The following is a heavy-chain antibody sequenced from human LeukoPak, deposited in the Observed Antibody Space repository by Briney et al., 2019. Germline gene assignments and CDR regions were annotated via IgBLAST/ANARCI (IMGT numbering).Heavy chain of an antibody. CDR3: AKGPYSSSSHEAFDI. V-gene: IGHV3-33*06. D-gene: IGHD6-6*01. Sequence: SGRSLRLSCAASGFTFSSYGMHWVRQAPGKGLEWVAVIWYDGSNKYYADSVKGRFTISRDNSKNTLYLQMNSLRAEDTAVYYCAKGPYSSSSHEAFDIWGQGTMVTVSS. CDR2: IWYDGSNK. CDR1: GFTFSSYG. J-gene: IGHJ3*02.